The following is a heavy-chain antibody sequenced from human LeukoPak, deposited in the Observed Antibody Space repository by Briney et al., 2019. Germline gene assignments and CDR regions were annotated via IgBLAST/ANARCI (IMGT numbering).Heavy chain of an antibody. Sequence: SETLSLTCAVYGGSFSGYYWSWIRQPPGEGLEWIGEINHSGSTNYNPSLKSRVTISVDTSKNQFSLKLSSVTAADTAVYYCATTDGYNLYYWGQGTLVTVSS. CDR3: ATTDGYNLYY. D-gene: IGHD5-24*01. CDR2: INHSGST. J-gene: IGHJ4*02. CDR1: GGSFSGYY. V-gene: IGHV4-34*01.